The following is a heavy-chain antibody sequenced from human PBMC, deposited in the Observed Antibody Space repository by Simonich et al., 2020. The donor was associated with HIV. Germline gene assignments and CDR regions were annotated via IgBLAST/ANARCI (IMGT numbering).Heavy chain of an antibody. Sequence: VQLVQSGAEVKTPWASVTVSCKASGYTFTGYYMHWVRQTPVQGLGWRGWINPNSGGTNDAQKCQGRVTMTRDTYNRTAYMERSRLISDSITLVYGAGDERTSNAHWYLDLWARGTLVTVSS. J-gene: IGHJ2*01. V-gene: IGHV1-2*02. CDR2: INPNSGGT. CDR1: GYTFTGYY. CDR3: AGDERTSNAHWYLDL.